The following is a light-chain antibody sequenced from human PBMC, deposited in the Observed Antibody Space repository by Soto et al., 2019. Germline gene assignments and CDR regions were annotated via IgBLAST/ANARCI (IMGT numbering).Light chain of an antibody. CDR3: QQYNSYPWT. Sequence: DIQMTQSPSTLSASVGDRVTITCRASQTISSWLAWYQQKPGKAPKLLIYKASSLESGVSSRFSGSGSGTEFTLTISSLQSDDFATYYCQQYNSYPWTFGQGTTVEIK. J-gene: IGKJ1*01. CDR2: KAS. V-gene: IGKV1-5*03. CDR1: QTISSW.